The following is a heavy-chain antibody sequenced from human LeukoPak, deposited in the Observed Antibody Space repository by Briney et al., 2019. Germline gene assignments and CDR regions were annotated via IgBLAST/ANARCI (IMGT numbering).Heavy chain of an antibody. CDR1: GFTFSHYA. D-gene: IGHD6-6*01. V-gene: IGHV3-23*01. CDR3: VKGSAASRPYYFDY. J-gene: IGHJ4*02. Sequence: GGSLRLSCAASGFTFSHYAMSWVRQAPGKGLEWVSAITDSGGDTFHADSVKGRLTISRDNSKNILFLQMDSLRAEDTAVYYCVKGSAASRPYYFDYWGLGTLVTVSS. CDR2: ITDSGGDT.